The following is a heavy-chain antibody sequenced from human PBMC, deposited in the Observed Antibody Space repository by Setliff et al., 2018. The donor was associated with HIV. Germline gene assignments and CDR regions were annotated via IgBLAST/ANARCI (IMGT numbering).Heavy chain of an antibody. J-gene: IGHJ4*02. V-gene: IGHV3-21*04. CDR2: ISSSSRSK. D-gene: IGHD6-13*01. CDR1: GFTFGSYA. CDR3: AREGIAAAGSYSDGFGQIDY. Sequence: GGSLRLSCAPSGFTFGSYAMSWVRQAPGKGLEWVSSISSSSRSKYYADSVKGRFTISRDNAKNPLYLQMNGLRAADTALYYCAREGIAAAGSYSDGFGQIDYGGQGTLVTVSS.